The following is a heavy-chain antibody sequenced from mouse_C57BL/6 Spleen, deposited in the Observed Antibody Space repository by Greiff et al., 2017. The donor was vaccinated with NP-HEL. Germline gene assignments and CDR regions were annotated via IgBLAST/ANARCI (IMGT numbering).Heavy chain of an antibody. CDR2: IYPGDGDT. CDR1: GYAFSSSW. V-gene: IGHV1-82*01. CDR3: AREGLYYDYDEDAMDY. D-gene: IGHD2-4*01. J-gene: IGHJ4*01. Sequence: LVESGASVKISCKASGYAFSSSWMNWVKQRPGKGLEWIGRIYPGDGDTNYNGKFKGKATLTADKSSSTAYMQLSSLTSEDSAVYFCAREGLYYDYDEDAMDYWGQGTSVTVSS.